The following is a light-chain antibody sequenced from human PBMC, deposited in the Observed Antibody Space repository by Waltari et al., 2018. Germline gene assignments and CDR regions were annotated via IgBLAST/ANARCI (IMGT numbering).Light chain of an antibody. CDR1: QSGFFTSIDKHD. CDR3: QQYYTTPRT. J-gene: IGKJ2*01. Sequence: DIVMTKSPDFLAVSLGERATINCRSIQSGFFTSIDKHDLAWFQQKPGQSPKLLIYCASTRQSGVPDRFSGSWSGTEFSLTIDNLQAEDVAVYYCQQYYTTPRTFGQGTKLEIK. CDR2: CAS. V-gene: IGKV4-1*01.